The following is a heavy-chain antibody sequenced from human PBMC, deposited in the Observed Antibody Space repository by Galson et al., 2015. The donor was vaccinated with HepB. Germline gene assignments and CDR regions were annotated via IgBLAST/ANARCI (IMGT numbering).Heavy chain of an antibody. V-gene: IGHV3-49*03. CDR1: GFTFGDYT. Sequence: SLRLSCAGSGFTFGDYTMSWFRQAPGKGLEWVGFIRDKAYSAATEYAASVKCRFTISRDNSKNTLYLQMNSMRAEDTAVYYCARDSEPIFGVARYYYYGMDVWGQGTTVTVSS. CDR2: IRDKAYSAAT. CDR3: ARDSEPIFGVARYYYYGMDV. D-gene: IGHD3-3*01. J-gene: IGHJ6*02.